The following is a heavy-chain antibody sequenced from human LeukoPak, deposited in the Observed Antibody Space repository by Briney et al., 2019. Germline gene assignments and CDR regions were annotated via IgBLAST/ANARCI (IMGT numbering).Heavy chain of an antibody. CDR2: IYSGGST. D-gene: IGHD6-13*01. Sequence: GGSLRLSCAASGFTVSSNYMSWVRQAPGKGLEWVSVIYSGGSTYYADSVKGRFTISRDNSKNTLYLQMNSLRAEDTAVYYCARGRRGVRQLVPEYFDYWGQGTLVTVSS. CDR3: ARGRRGVRQLVPEYFDY. J-gene: IGHJ4*02. CDR1: GFTVSSNY. V-gene: IGHV3-53*01.